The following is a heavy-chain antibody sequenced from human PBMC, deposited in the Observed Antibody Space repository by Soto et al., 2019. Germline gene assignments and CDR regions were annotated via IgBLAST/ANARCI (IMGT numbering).Heavy chain of an antibody. J-gene: IGHJ4*02. CDR2: IKSKVDGGTT. CDR1: GFTFSAAL. D-gene: IGHD3-10*02. V-gene: IGHV3-15*01. CDR3: IVDVPNGRVYVPIDY. Sequence: PGGSLRLSCEASGFTFSAALMIWVRQAPGKGLEWVGLIKSKVDGGTTDYAAPVKDRFTISRDDSINTLYLQMNSLKTEDTGVYYCIVDVPNGRVYVPIDYWGQGTLVTVSS.